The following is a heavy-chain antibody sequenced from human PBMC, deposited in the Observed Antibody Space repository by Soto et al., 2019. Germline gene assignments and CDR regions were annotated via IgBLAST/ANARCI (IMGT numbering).Heavy chain of an antibody. Sequence: PGGSLRLSCAASGFTFSDYYMSWIRQAPGKGLEWVSYISSSGSTIYYADSVKGRFTISRDNAKNSLYLQMNSLRAEDTAVYYCARGANYEFWIGDPYYFDYWGRGTLVTVSS. CDR3: ARGANYEFWIGDPYYFDY. CDR2: ISSSGSTI. V-gene: IGHV3-11*01. J-gene: IGHJ4*02. D-gene: IGHD3-3*01. CDR1: GFTFSDYY.